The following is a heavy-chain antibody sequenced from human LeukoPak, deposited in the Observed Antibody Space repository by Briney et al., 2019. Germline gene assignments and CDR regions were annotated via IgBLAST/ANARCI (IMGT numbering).Heavy chain of an antibody. CDR3: ARDRVGATEGGFDY. CDR1: GFILSDYS. V-gene: IGHV3-21*05. Sequence: GGSLRLSCAASGFILSDYSMNWVRQAPGKGLEWVSYISSSGDFIYYADSVKGRFTISRDNAKNSLYLQMNSLRAEDTAVYYCARDRVGATEGGFDYWGQGTLVTVSS. CDR2: ISSSGDFI. D-gene: IGHD1-26*01. J-gene: IGHJ4*02.